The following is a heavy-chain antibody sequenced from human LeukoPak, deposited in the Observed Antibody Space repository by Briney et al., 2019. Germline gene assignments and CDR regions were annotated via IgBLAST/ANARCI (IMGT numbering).Heavy chain of an antibody. V-gene: IGHV3-48*03. J-gene: IGHJ4*02. CDR1: GFTFSSYE. Sequence: GGSLRLSCAASGFTFSSYEMNWARQAPGKGLEWVSYISSSGSTIYYADSVKGRFTISRDNAKNSLYLQMNSLRAEDTAVYYCARVRGGGAGFDYWGQGTLVTVSS. D-gene: IGHD3-10*01. CDR2: ISSSGSTI. CDR3: ARVRGGGAGFDY.